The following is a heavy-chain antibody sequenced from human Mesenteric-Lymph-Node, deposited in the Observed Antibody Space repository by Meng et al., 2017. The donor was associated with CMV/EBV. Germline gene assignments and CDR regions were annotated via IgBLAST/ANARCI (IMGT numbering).Heavy chain of an antibody. V-gene: IGHV4-34*01. CDR3: ARALWEQLPFGP. D-gene: IGHD6-6*01. J-gene: IGHJ5*02. CDR1: GGSFSGYY. CDR2: INHSGST. Sequence: GSLRLSCAVYGGSFSGYYWSWIRQPPGKGLEWIGEINHSGSTNYNPSLKSRVTISVDTSKNQFSLKLSSVTAADTAVYYCARALWEQLPFGPWGQGTLVTVSS.